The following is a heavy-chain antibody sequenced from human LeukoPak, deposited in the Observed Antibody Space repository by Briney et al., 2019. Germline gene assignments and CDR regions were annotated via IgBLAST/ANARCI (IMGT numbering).Heavy chain of an antibody. CDR2: ISSSGSTI. CDR3: AKSSGWDSLGPFDY. D-gene: IGHD6-19*01. CDR1: GFTFSSYE. Sequence: PGGSLRLSCAASGFTFSSYEMNWVRQAPGKGLEWVSYISSSGSTIYYADSVKGRFTISRDNAKNSLYLQMNSLRAEDTALYYCAKSSGWDSLGPFDYWGQGTLVTVSS. J-gene: IGHJ4*02. V-gene: IGHV3-48*03.